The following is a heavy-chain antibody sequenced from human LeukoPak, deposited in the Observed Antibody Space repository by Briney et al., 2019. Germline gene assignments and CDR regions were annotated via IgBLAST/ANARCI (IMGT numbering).Heavy chain of an antibody. CDR2: ISSSGSTI. V-gene: IGHV3-48*03. J-gene: IGHJ6*02. D-gene: IGHD6-13*01. CDR1: GFTFSSYE. CDR3: ARVKDPGYRYYYYYGMDV. Sequence: GGSLRLSCAASGFTFSSYEMNWVRQAPGKGLEWVSYISSSGSTIYYADSVKGRFTISRDNAKNSLYLQMNSLRAEDTAVYYCARVKDPGYRYYYYYGMDVWGQGTTVTVSS.